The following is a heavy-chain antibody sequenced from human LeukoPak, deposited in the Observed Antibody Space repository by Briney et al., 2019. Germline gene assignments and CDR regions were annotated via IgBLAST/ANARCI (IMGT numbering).Heavy chain of an antibody. V-gene: IGHV1-8*03. Sequence: ASVKVSCTASGYTFTSYDINWVRQATGQGLEWMGWMNPNSGNTGYAQKFQGRVTITRNTSISTAYMELSSLRSDDTAVYYCARDHGGWYSDYFDYWGQGTLVTVSS. CDR2: MNPNSGNT. CDR1: GYTFTSYD. CDR3: ARDHGGWYSDYFDY. D-gene: IGHD6-19*01. J-gene: IGHJ4*02.